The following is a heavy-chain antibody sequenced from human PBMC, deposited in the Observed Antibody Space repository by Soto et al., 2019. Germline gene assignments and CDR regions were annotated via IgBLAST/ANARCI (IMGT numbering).Heavy chain of an antibody. J-gene: IGHJ6*02. D-gene: IGHD2-2*01. Sequence: SVKVSCKASGGTFSSYAISWVRQAPGQGLEWMGGIIPIFGTANYAQKFQGRVTITADESTSTAYMELSSLRSEGTAVYYCAIGGPDCSSSGCSYIYDGLDVWGQGTTVTVSS. V-gene: IGHV1-69*13. CDR3: AIGGPDCSSSGCSYIYDGLDV. CDR2: IIPIFGTA. CDR1: GGTFSSYA.